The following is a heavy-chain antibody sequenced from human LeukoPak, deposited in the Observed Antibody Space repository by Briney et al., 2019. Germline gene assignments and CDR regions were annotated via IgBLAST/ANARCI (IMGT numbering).Heavy chain of an antibody. CDR2: MYRTGST. J-gene: IGHJ5*02. CDR3: AREGTYGWYNWFDP. Sequence: SETLSLTCTVSGGSISSYYWSWIRQPPGKGLEWIGYMYRTGSTNYNPSLESRVTITPDTSKNQFSLRLTSVTAADTAVYYCAREGTYGWYNWFDPWGQGTLVTVSS. CDR1: GGSISSYY. V-gene: IGHV4-59*01. D-gene: IGHD6-19*01.